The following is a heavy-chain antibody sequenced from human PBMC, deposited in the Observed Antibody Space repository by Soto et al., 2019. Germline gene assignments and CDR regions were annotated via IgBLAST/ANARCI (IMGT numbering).Heavy chain of an antibody. CDR3: ANEAYYDILTGYSEHDY. CDR1: GFTFSSYA. J-gene: IGHJ4*02. CDR2: ISGSGGST. D-gene: IGHD3-9*01. Sequence: GGSLRLSCAASGFTFSSYAMSWVRQAPGKGLEWVSAISGSGGSTYYADYVKGRFTISRDNSKNTLYLQMNSLRAEDTSVYYCANEAYYDILTGYSEHDYWGQGTLVTVSS. V-gene: IGHV3-23*01.